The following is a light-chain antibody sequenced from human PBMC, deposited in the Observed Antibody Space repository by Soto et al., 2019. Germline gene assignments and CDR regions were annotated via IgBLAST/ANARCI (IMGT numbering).Light chain of an antibody. CDR2: EVN. J-gene: IGLJ1*01. CDR3: SSFASTHTYV. V-gene: IGLV2-14*01. Sequence: QSVVTQPASVSGAPGPSVTLSFTGTSRDVAFYNHVSWYQQHPGKAPKLLIYEVNNRPSGVSHRFSGSKSGNTASLTISGLQAEDEADYYCSSFASTHTYVFGTGTKVTVL. CDR1: SRDVAFYNH.